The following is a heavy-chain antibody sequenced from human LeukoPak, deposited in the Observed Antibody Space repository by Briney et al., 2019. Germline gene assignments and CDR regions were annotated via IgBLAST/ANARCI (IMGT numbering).Heavy chain of an antibody. Sequence: SETLSLTCTLSGGSISIYYWSWIRQPPGKGLEWIGYIYYSRSTNYNPSLKSPVTISVDTSKNQFSLKLSSVTAPHTAVYYCARGYPYGSYVDYLGQGTLVTVSS. V-gene: IGHV4-59*01. CDR2: IYYSRST. CDR3: ARGYPYGSYVDY. CDR1: GGSISIYY. J-gene: IGHJ4*02. D-gene: IGHD1-26*01.